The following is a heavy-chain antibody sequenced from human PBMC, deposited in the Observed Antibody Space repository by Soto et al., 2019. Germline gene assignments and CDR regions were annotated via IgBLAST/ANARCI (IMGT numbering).Heavy chain of an antibody. CDR2: ISAYNGNT. J-gene: IGHJ4*02. V-gene: IGHV1-18*01. D-gene: IGHD3-10*01. CDR3: ARLRPVLLCFGDEFDY. Sequence: ASVKVSCKASGYTFTSYGISWVRQAPGQGLEWMGWISAYNGNTNYAQKLQGRVTMTTDTSTSTAYMELRSLRSDDTAVYYCARLRPVLLCFGDEFDYWGQGTLVSVS. CDR1: GYTFTSYG.